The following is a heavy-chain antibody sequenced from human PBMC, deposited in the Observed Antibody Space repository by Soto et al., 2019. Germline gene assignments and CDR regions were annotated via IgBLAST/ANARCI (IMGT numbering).Heavy chain of an antibody. D-gene: IGHD3-10*01. CDR2: IGSSGRTT. J-gene: IGHJ4*02. CDR3: ARWFTYGNFDYFDY. CDR1: GFTFSSYA. V-gene: IGHV3-23*01. Sequence: VGSLRLSCAASGFTFSSYAMSWVRQAPGKGLEWVSGIGSSGRTTYYADSVKGRFTISRDNAKNTLYLQMNGLRAEDTALYYCARWFTYGNFDYFDYWGQGTQVTVSS.